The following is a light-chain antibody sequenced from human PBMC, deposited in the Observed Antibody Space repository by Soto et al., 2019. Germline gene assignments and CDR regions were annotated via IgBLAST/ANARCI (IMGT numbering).Light chain of an antibody. J-gene: IGKJ5*01. V-gene: IGKV3-20*01. CDR1: QRVSSNY. CDR2: GAS. CDR3: QQYDDSIT. Sequence: PGESATLSCRASQRVSSNYLAWYQQRPGRPPRLLIYGASRRATGIPDRFSGSGSGTDFTLTISRLEPEDFAVFYCQQYDDSITFGQGTRLEIE.